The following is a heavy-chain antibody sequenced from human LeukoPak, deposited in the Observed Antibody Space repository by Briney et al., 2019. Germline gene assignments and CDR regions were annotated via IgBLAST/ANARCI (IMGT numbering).Heavy chain of an antibody. CDR2: ISAYTGDT. CDR1: GYTFTNYG. Sequence: ASVNVSCKTSGYTFTNYGIGWVRQAPGQGLEWMGWISAYTGDTHYVQKFHDRVTMTIDTSTNTAHMQLTTLTSDDTAVYYCARGLGLRLRPSRFDPWGQGILVTVSS. J-gene: IGHJ5*02. CDR3: ARGLGLRLRPSRFDP. D-gene: IGHD2-21*02. V-gene: IGHV1-18*01.